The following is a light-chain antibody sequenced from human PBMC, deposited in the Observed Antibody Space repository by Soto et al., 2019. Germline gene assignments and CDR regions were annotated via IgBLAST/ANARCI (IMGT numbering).Light chain of an antibody. Sequence: QSALTQPASVSGSPGQSITISCTGTSSDVGGYNYVSWYQQHPGKASKLMIYDVSNRPSGVSNRFSGSKSGNTASLTISGLQTEDESDYYCSSYTGSSTYAFGTGTKVTVL. J-gene: IGLJ1*01. CDR3: SSYTGSSTYA. CDR2: DVS. CDR1: SSDVGGYNY. V-gene: IGLV2-14*03.